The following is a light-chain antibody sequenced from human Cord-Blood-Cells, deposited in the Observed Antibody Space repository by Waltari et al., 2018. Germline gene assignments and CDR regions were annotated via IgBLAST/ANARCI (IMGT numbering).Light chain of an antibody. CDR3: SSYTSSSTVV. J-gene: IGLJ2*01. CDR2: DVS. CDR1: RSAVGGSNS. V-gene: IGLV2-14*01. Sequence: QSALTQPASVSGSPGQSITISCAGTRSAVGGSNSVSWYQQPPGKAPKLMIYDVSNRPSGVSNRFSGSKSGNTASLTISGLQAEDEADYYCSSYTSSSTVVFGGGTKLTVL.